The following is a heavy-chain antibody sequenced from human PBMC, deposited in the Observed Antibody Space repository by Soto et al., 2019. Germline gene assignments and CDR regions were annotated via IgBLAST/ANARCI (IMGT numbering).Heavy chain of an antibody. Sequence: SETMSLTCAVSGGSISSGGYSWSWIRQQPGKSLERNGYIYHSGSTYYNPYLKSRVTISVDRSKNQFSLKLSSVTAADTAVYYCASGLVTTLHYWGQGTLVTVSS. CDR2: IYHSGST. J-gene: IGHJ4*02. CDR3: ASGLVTTLHY. D-gene: IGHD4-17*01. V-gene: IGHV4-30-2*01. CDR1: GGSISSGGYS.